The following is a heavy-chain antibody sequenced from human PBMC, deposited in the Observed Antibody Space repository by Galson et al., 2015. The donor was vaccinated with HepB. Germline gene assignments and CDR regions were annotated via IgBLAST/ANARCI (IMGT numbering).Heavy chain of an antibody. Sequence: SVKVSCKASGGTFSSYAISWVRQAPGQGLEWMGGIIPIFGTANYAQKFQGRVTITADESTSTAYMELSSLRSEDTAVYYCAKATYYYDSSGYYRYWYFDLWGRGTLVTVSS. CDR3: AKATYYYDSSGYYRYWYFDL. J-gene: IGHJ2*01. CDR1: GGTFSSYA. CDR2: IIPIFGTA. V-gene: IGHV1-69*13. D-gene: IGHD3-22*01.